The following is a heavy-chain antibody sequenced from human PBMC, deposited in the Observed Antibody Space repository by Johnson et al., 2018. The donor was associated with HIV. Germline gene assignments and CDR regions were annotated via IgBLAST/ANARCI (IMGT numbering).Heavy chain of an antibody. Sequence: QVQLVESGGGLVMPGGSLRLSCAASGFTFSDYYMSWIRQAPGKGLEWVSYISSSGSTIYYADSVKGRFTISRDNAKNSLYLQMNSLRAEDTAVYYCARDGPSLTMVRGVITHDAFDIWGQGTMVTVSS. V-gene: IGHV3-11*04. D-gene: IGHD3-10*01. CDR2: ISSSGSTI. J-gene: IGHJ3*02. CDR1: GFTFSDYY. CDR3: ARDGPSLTMVRGVITHDAFDI.